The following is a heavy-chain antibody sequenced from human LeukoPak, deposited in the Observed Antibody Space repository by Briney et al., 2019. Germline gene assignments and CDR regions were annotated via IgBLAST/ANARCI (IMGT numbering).Heavy chain of an antibody. CDR2: ISGSGGTT. CDR3: AKTDGYPYYFDY. Sequence: QPGGSLRLSCAASGFTFNNYYMSWVRQAPGKGLEWVSAISGSGGTTYYADSVKGRFTISRDNSKNTLYVQMNSLRAEDTAEYYCAKTDGYPYYFDYWGQGTLVTVSS. V-gene: IGHV3-23*01. CDR1: GFTFNNYY. D-gene: IGHD5-24*01. J-gene: IGHJ4*02.